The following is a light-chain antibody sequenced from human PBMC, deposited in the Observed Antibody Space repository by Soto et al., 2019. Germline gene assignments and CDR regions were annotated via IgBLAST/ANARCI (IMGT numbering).Light chain of an antibody. Sequence: EIELTPSPAALSATVGDRVTITCRASQSISIWLAWYQQKPGKAPKLLIFNASTLKSGIPSRFSGSGSGTEFTLTINGLQPDDFASYYCQQYNGYSTWTFGQGTKVDIK. J-gene: IGKJ1*01. CDR3: QQYNGYSTWT. CDR2: NAS. V-gene: IGKV1-5*01. CDR1: QSISIW.